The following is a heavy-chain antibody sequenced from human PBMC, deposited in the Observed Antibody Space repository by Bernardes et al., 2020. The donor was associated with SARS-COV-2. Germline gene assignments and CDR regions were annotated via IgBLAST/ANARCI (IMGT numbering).Heavy chain of an antibody. J-gene: IGHJ3*02. CDR2: IIPLFVTT. D-gene: IGHD1-26*01. Sequence: SVKVSCKTSGNTFTSYAVIWVRQAPGHGLECMGGIIPLFVTTNYAQNFQGRVTIAADESTSTVYMELSSLRSEDTAMYYCARSGTYPDAFDILGQGTMVTVSS. CDR1: GNTFTSYA. CDR3: ARSGTYPDAFDI. V-gene: IGHV1-69*13.